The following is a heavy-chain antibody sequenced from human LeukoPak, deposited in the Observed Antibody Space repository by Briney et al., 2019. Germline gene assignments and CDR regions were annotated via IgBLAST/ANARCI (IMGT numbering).Heavy chain of an antibody. D-gene: IGHD2-2*01. J-gene: IGHJ3*02. Sequence: PSETLSLTCTVSGGSISSYYWSWIRQPPGKGLEWIGYIYYSGSTNYNPSLKSRVTISVDTSKNQFSLKLSSVTAADTAVYYCARGGGDIVVVPAAHDAFDIWGQGTMVTVSS. CDR1: GGSISSYY. V-gene: IGHV4-59*01. CDR2: IYYSGST. CDR3: ARGGGDIVVVPAAHDAFDI.